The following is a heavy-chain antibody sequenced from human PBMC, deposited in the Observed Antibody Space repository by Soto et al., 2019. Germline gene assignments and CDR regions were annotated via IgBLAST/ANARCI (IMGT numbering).Heavy chain of an antibody. Sequence: SETLSLTCEVSGGPFSGYYWNWIRQSPGKGLEWIGQVNAGGGTNYNPSLKSRVTISEDASKNQSFLKLRSVTAADTAVYYCAREEVPQWFTKGYNGMDVWGQGTTVTVSS. CDR2: VNAGGGT. D-gene: IGHD3-22*01. J-gene: IGHJ6*02. CDR1: GGPFSGYY. CDR3: AREEVPQWFTKGYNGMDV. V-gene: IGHV4-34*01.